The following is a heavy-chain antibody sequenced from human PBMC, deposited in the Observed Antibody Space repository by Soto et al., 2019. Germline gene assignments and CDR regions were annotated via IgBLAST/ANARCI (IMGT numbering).Heavy chain of an antibody. J-gene: IGHJ3*02. CDR3: TRDRDSRSSAPDAFDI. CDR2: VDVDGIST. D-gene: IGHD6-6*01. CDR1: GFTFSNHW. Sequence: EVQLVESGGGLVQPGGSLRLSCAASGFTFSNHWMHWVRQAPGKGLVWVSRVDVDGISTHDAGSVKGRFTISRDNAKNPVYLQMNSLGVGETAVYYCTRDRDSRSSAPDAFDIWGQGTTVTVSS. V-gene: IGHV3-74*01.